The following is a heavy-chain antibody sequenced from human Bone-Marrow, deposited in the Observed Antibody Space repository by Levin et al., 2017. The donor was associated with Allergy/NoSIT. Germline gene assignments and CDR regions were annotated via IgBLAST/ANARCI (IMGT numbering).Heavy chain of an antibody. V-gene: IGHV3-23*01. D-gene: IGHD6-19*01. J-gene: IGHJ6*02. CDR1: GFTFSTYA. CDR3: VKDLGSGLYDYYFNGMDV. Sequence: GGSLRLSCAASGFTFSTYAMSWVRQAPGKGLEWVSSISGRGGTTHYADSVNGRFTISRDNSKKTLTLQMNSLRADDTAVYFCVKDLGSGLYDYYFNGMDVWGQGTTVTVSS. CDR2: ISGRGGTT.